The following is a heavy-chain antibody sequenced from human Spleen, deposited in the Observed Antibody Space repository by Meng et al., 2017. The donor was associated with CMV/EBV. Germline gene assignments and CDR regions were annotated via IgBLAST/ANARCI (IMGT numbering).Heavy chain of an antibody. CDR3: ANTAKDY. CDR2: INSDGSST. V-gene: IGHV3-74*01. D-gene: IGHD2-21*02. J-gene: IGHJ4*02. Sequence: GESLKISCAASGFTFSSYWMHWVRQAPGKGLVWVSRINSDGSSTNYADSVKGRFTISRDNAKNTLYLQMNSLRAEDTAVYYCANTAKDYWGQGTLVTVSS. CDR1: GFTFSSYW.